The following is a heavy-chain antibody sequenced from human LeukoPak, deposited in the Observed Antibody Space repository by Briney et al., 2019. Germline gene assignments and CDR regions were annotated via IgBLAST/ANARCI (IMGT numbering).Heavy chain of an antibody. D-gene: IGHD3-22*01. J-gene: IGHJ4*02. Sequence: SETLSLTCAVSGGSVSSGSYYWNWIRQPPGKGLEWIGYMHYSGSTNYNPSLKSRVTISVDTSKHQFSLKLNSVTSADTAVYYCARDTRYYDNSGYYYFDYWGRGTLVTVSS. CDR2: MHYSGST. V-gene: IGHV4-61*01. CDR3: ARDTRYYDNSGYYYFDY. CDR1: GGSVSSGSYY.